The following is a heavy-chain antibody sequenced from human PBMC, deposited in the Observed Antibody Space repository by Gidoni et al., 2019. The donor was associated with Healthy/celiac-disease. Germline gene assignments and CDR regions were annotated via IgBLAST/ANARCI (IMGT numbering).Heavy chain of an antibody. CDR1: GGSISSSSYN. V-gene: IGHV4-39*01. CDR2: IYYSGST. J-gene: IGHJ4*02. Sequence: QLQLQESGPGLVKPSATLSLTCTVSGGSISSSSYNWGWIGQPPGKGLEWIGSIYYSGSTYYNPSLKSRVTISVDTSKNQFALKLSSVTAADTAVYYCASSMVRGVIWYWGQGTLVTVSS. CDR3: ASSMVRGVIWY. D-gene: IGHD3-10*01.